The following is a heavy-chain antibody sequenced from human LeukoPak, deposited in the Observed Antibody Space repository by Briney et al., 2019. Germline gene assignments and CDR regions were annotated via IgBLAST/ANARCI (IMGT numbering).Heavy chain of an antibody. D-gene: IGHD1-26*01. CDR1: GGSISSYY. Sequence: SETLSLTCTVSGGSISSYYWSWIRQPPGKGLEWIGYIYYSGSTNYNPSLKSRVTISVDTSKNQFSLKLGSVTAADTAVYYCARVGGFYSGSYNPHFDYWGQGTLVTVSS. CDR2: IYYSGST. CDR3: ARVGGFYSGSYNPHFDY. V-gene: IGHV4-59*01. J-gene: IGHJ4*02.